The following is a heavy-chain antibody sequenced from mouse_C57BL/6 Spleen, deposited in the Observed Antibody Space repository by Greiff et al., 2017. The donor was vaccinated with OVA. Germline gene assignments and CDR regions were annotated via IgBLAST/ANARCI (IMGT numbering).Heavy chain of an antibody. D-gene: IGHD2-2*01. CDR3: ARGGYYGSGYDFDY. Sequence: QVQLQQPGAELVMPGASVKLSCKASGYTFTSYWMHWVKQRPGQGLEWIGEIDPSDSYTNYNQKFKGKSTLTVDKSSSPAYLPLSSLTSKDSAVYYCARGGYYGSGYDFDYWGQGTTLTVSS. CDR1: GYTFTSYW. V-gene: IGHV1-69*01. J-gene: IGHJ2*01. CDR2: IDPSDSYT.